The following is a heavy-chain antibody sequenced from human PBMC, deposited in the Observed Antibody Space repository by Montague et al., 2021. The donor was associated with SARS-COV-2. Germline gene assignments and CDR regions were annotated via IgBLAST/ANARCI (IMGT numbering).Heavy chain of an antibody. J-gene: IGHJ4*02. CDR1: GGSFSGHY. D-gene: IGHD2-21*02. CDR3: AREANCGGDCPLDY. V-gene: IGHV4-34*01. CDR2: INHSGST. Sequence: SETLSLTCAVYGGSFSGHYWSWIRQPPGKGLEWIGEINHSGSTNYNPSLKSRVTISVDTSKNQFSLKLSSVTAEDTAVYYCAREANCGGDCPLDYWGQGTLVTVSS.